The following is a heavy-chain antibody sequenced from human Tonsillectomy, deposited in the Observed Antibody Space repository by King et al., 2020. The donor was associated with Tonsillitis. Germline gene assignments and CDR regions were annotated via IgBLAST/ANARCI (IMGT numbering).Heavy chain of an antibody. V-gene: IGHV4-34*01. J-gene: IGHJ4*02. CDR2: INHSGNT. CDR3: ARVSGSYGGGFDS. D-gene: IGHD1-26*01. CDR1: GGPFSDYY. Sequence: VQLQQWGAGLLKPSDTLSLTCAVYGGPFSDYYWSWIRQPPGKGLEWIGQINHSGNTNYNPSLKSRGTMSVDTSKNQVSVRLSSVTAAATAVYYCARVSGSYGGGFDSWGQGTLVTVSS.